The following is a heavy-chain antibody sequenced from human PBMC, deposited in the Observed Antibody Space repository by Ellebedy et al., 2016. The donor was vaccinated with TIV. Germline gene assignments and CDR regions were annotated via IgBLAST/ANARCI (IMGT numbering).Heavy chain of an antibody. CDR1: GFSLSTSGMC. V-gene: IGHV2-70*11. J-gene: IGHJ4*02. D-gene: IGHD4-17*01. Sequence: SGPTLVKPTQTLTLTCTFSGFSLSTSGMCVSWIRQPPGKALEWLERIDWDDDKYYSTSLKTRLNISKDTSKKQVVLTMTNMDPVDTATYYCARMAHGDYRGDFDYWGQGTLVTVSS. CDR2: IDWDDDK. CDR3: ARMAHGDYRGDFDY.